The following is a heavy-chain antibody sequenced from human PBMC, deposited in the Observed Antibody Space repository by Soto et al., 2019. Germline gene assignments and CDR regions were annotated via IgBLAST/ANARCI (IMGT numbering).Heavy chain of an antibody. Sequence: QVQLQESGPGLVKPSGTLSLTCTVSGASISSTSSGDWWSWVRQPPGKGLEWIGEIHHSGSTNYNPSLKSRVTMSVDKSKNQFSLRLSSVTAADPAVYYCAKMVGATLVDYWGQGTLVTVSS. CDR3: AKMVGATLVDY. J-gene: IGHJ4*02. V-gene: IGHV4-4*02. CDR2: IHHSGST. CDR1: GASISSTSSGDW. D-gene: IGHD1-26*01.